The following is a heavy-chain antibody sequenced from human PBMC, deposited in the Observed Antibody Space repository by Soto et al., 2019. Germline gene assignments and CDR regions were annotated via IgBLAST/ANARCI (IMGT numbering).Heavy chain of an antibody. V-gene: IGHV3-23*01. Sequence: PGGSLRLSCAASDFTFSNAWINWVRQAPGKGLEWVSATSGSGGSTYYADSVKGRFTISRDNSKNTLYLQMNSLRAEDTAVYYCARALINSSWYYFDYWGQGTLVTVSS. CDR1: DFTFSNAW. CDR3: ARALINSSWYYFDY. CDR2: TSGSGGST. J-gene: IGHJ4*02. D-gene: IGHD6-13*01.